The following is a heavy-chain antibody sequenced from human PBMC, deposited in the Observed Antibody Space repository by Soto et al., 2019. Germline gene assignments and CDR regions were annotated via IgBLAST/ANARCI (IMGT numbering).Heavy chain of an antibody. CDR1: GASIRSYY. CDR2: IYYSGGT. CDR3: ARPWTTRNYDNSYFDL. D-gene: IGHD3-22*01. Sequence: QVQLRESGPGLVKSSETLSLTCTVSGASIRSYYWSWIRQPLGKGLEWIGYIYYSGGTNYNPSLKSRVTISLDTSKSQFPLKLSSVTAADTAVYYCARPWTTRNYDNSYFDLWGRGTLVTVSS. V-gene: IGHV4-59*01. J-gene: IGHJ2*01.